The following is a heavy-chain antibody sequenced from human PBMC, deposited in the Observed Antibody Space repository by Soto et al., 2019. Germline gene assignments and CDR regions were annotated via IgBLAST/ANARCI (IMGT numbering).Heavy chain of an antibody. CDR2: IYPGDSDT. J-gene: IGHJ6*02. CDR1: GYSFTSYW. Sequence: GESLKISCKGSGYSFTSYWIGWVRQMPGKGLEWMGIIYPGDSDTRYSPSFQGQVTISADKSISTAYLQWSSLKDSDTAMYYCARQGCSGGSCYYYYGMDVWGQGTTVTVSS. D-gene: IGHD2-15*01. V-gene: IGHV5-51*01. CDR3: ARQGCSGGSCYYYYGMDV.